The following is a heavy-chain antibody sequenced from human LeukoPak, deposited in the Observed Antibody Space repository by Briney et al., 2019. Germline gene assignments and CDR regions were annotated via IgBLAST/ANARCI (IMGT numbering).Heavy chain of an antibody. V-gene: IGHV3-21*01. J-gene: IGHJ4*02. CDR3: ARDDCSSTSCYRIND. CDR2: ISSSSYI. D-gene: IGHD2-2*02. Sequence: GGSLRLSCAASGFTFSSYSMNWVRQAPGKGLEWVSSISSSSYIYYADSVKGRFTISRDNDKNSLYLQMNSLRAGDTAMYYCARDDCSSTSCYRINDWGQGTLVTVSS. CDR1: GFTFSSYS.